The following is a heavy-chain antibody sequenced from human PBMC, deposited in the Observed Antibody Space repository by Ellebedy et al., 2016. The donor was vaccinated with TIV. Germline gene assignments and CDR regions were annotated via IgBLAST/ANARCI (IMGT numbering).Heavy chain of an antibody. Sequence: GGSLRLSCIASGFTFSNYWMSWVRQTPAKGLEWVANINQGGSDEYSMDSVKGRFTISRDNAKNSLYLQMNSLRVDDTAVYYCARDPGIAAAGTVGYFDYWGHGTVVTVSS. J-gene: IGHJ4*01. CDR1: GFTFSNYW. D-gene: IGHD6-13*01. CDR3: ARDPGIAAAGTVGYFDY. V-gene: IGHV3-7*03. CDR2: INQGGSDE.